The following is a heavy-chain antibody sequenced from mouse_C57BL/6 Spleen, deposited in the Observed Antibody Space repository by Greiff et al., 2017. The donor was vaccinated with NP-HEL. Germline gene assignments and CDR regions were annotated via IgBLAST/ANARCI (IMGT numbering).Heavy chain of an antibody. CDR3: TRWGYYGSPGY. V-gene: IGHV1-15*01. CDR1: GYTFTDYE. D-gene: IGHD1-1*01. CDR2: IDPETGGT. Sequence: QVQLKESGAELVRPGASVTLSCKASGYTFTDYEMHWVKQTPVHGLEWIGAIDPETGGTAYNQKFKGKAILTADKSSSTAYMELRSLTSEDSAVYYCTRWGYYGSPGYWGQGTTLTVSS. J-gene: IGHJ2*01.